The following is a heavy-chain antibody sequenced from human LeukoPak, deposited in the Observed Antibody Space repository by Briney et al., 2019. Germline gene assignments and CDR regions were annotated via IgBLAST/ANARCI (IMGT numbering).Heavy chain of an antibody. CDR3: AREGGTVTTDYYYGMDV. D-gene: IGHD4-17*01. V-gene: IGHV1-46*01. J-gene: IGHJ6*02. CDR2: INPSGGST. CDR1: GYTFTSYY. Sequence: GASVKVSCKASGYTFTSYYMHWVRQAPGQGLEWMGVINPSGGSTSYAQKFQGRVTMTRDTSTSTVYMELSSLRSEDTAVYYCAREGGTVTTDYYYGMDVWGQGTTVTVSS.